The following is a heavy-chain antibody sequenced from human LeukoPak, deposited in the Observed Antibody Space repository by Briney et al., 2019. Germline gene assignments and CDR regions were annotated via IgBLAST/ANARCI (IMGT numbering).Heavy chain of an antibody. CDR1: GFTFDDYA. CDR2: ISWNSGNI. J-gene: IGHJ4*02. CDR3: ARSRWFGESPFDY. Sequence: GGSLRLSCAASGFTFDDYAMHWVRQAPGKGLEWVSGISWNSGNIGYADSVKGRFTISRDNAKNSLYLQLNSLRTEDTAFYYCARSRWFGESPFDYWGQGTLVTVSS. D-gene: IGHD3-10*01. V-gene: IGHV3-9*01.